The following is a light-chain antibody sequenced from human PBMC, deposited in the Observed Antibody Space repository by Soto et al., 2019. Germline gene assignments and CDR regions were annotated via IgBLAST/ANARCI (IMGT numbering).Light chain of an antibody. Sequence: EIVLTQSPGTLSLSPGERATRSCRASQRISSNSLAWYQQKPGQAPRLLIYDASNRATGIPDRFSGSGSGTDFTLTISRLEPEDFAVYYCQQRGGSPPTWTFGQGTKADIK. CDR1: QRISSNS. CDR2: DAS. V-gene: IGKV3-20*01. CDR3: QQRGGSPPTWT. J-gene: IGKJ1*01.